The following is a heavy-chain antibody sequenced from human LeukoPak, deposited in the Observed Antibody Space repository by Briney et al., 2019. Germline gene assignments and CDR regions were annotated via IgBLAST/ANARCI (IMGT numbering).Heavy chain of an antibody. CDR1: GGSFSGYY. J-gene: IGHJ6*03. CDR3: ARVTMIRDYYYMDV. V-gene: IGHV4-34*01. Sequence: SETLPLTCAVYGGSFSGYYWSWIRQPPGKGLEWIGEINHSGSTNYNPSLKSRVTISVDTSKNQFSLKLSSVTAADTAVYYCARVTMIRDYYYMDVWGEGTTVTVSS. D-gene: IGHD3-22*01. CDR2: INHSGST.